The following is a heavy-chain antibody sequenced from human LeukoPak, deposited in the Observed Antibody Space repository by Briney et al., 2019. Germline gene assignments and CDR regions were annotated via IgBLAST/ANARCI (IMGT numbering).Heavy chain of an antibody. J-gene: IGHJ6*02. V-gene: IGHV3-7*01. Sequence: GGSLRLSCAASGFTFSSYWMSWVRQAPGKGLEWVANIKQDGSEKYYVDSVKGRFTISRDNAKNSLYLQMNSLRAEDTAVYYCARVPVLRFLEWLSTPAPYGGRDVWGQGTTVTVSS. D-gene: IGHD3-3*01. CDR1: GFTFSSYW. CDR2: IKQDGSEK. CDR3: ARVPVLRFLEWLSTPAPYGGRDV.